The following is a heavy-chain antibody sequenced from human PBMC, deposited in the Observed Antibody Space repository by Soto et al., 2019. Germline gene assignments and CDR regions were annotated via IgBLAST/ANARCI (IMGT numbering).Heavy chain of an antibody. CDR2: ISCYNGNT. V-gene: IGHV1-18*01. Sequence: QVQLVQSGAEVKKPGASVKVSCKASGYIFTSYGINWVRQDPGRGLEWLGWISCYNGNTKYAQKFQGRDTLTTDTSRGKAYMELRSVTADDTARYYWARGWGEFWGQGTLVTVSS. D-gene: IGHD3-10*01. CDR3: ARGWGEF. J-gene: IGHJ4*02. CDR1: GYIFTSYG.